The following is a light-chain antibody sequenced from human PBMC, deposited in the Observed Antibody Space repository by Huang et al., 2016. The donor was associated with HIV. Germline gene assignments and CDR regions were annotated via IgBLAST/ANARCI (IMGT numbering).Light chain of an antibody. CDR3: QQYNNWPYT. J-gene: IGKJ2*01. CDR1: QSVGSK. Sequence: DTVMTQTPATLSVSPGARATLSCRASQSVGSKLSWFQQKPGQAPRPLLHGASTRATGIPARFSGSGSGTEFTLTISSLQSEDFAVYYCQQYNNWPYTFGQGTKLEIK. V-gene: IGKV3-15*01. CDR2: GAS.